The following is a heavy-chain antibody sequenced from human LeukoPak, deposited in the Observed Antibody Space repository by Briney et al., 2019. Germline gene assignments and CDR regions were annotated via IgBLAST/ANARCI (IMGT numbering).Heavy chain of an antibody. V-gene: IGHV4-61*02. D-gene: IGHD5-24*01. CDR2: IYTSGST. CDR3: ARRVRSSRDRLGTYYYGMDV. Sequence: SQTLSLTCTVPGGSISSGSYYWSWIRQPAGKGLEWIGRIYTSGSTNYNPSLKSRVTISVDTSKNQFSLKLSSVTAADTAVYYCARRVRSSRDRLGTYYYGMDVWGQGTTVTVSS. J-gene: IGHJ6*02. CDR1: GGSISSGSYY.